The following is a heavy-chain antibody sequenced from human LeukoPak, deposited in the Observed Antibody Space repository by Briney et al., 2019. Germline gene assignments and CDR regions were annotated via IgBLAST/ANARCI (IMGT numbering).Heavy chain of an antibody. D-gene: IGHD3-9*01. CDR1: GFTFSSYS. J-gene: IGHJ4*02. CDR3: ARGHYDVLAASYKWTPDY. CDR2: ITSGGDYI. V-gene: IGHV3-21*01. Sequence: GGSLRLSCAASGFTFSSYSMNWVRLAPGKGLEWVSSITSGGDYIYYADPVKGRFTTSRDNAKNSLSLQLNSLRVEDTAVYYCARGHYDVLAASYKWTPDYWGQGTLVTVSS.